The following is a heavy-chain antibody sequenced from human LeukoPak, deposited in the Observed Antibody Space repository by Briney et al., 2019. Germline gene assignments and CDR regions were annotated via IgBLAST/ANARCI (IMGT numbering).Heavy chain of an antibody. CDR3: ARDLGRTPHYDFWSGYYTDFDY. Sequence: SQTLSLTCAISGDSVSSNSAAWNWIRQSPSRGLEWLGRTYYRSKWYNDYAVSVKSLITINPDTSKNQFSLQLNSVTPEDTAVYYCARDLGRTPHYDFWSGYYTDFDYWGQGTLVTVSS. J-gene: IGHJ4*02. D-gene: IGHD3-3*01. V-gene: IGHV6-1*01. CDR1: GDSVSSNSAA. CDR2: TYYRSKWYN.